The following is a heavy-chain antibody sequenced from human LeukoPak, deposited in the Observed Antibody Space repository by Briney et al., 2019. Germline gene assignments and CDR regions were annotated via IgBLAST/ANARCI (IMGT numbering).Heavy chain of an antibody. CDR3: VRVESGWFIGWFDP. Sequence: ASVKVSCKASGGTFSSYAISWVRQAPGQGLEWMGGIIPIFGTANYAQKFQGRVTITTDESTSTAYMELSSLRSEDTAVYYCVRVESGWFIGWFDPWGQGTLVTVSS. CDR1: GGTFSSYA. J-gene: IGHJ5*02. D-gene: IGHD6-19*01. CDR2: IIPIFGTA. V-gene: IGHV1-69*05.